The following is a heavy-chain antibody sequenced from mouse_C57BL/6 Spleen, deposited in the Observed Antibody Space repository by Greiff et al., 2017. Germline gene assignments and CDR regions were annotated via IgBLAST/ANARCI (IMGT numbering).Heavy chain of an antibody. CDR1: GFNIKDDY. CDR3: TFITTVVGFGG. Sequence: VQLQQSGAELVRPGASVKLSCTASGFNIKDDYMHWVKQRPEQGLEWIGWIDPENGDTEYASKFQGKATITADTSSNTAYLQLSSLTSEDTAVYYCTFITTVVGFGGWGTGTTVTVAS. D-gene: IGHD1-1*01. CDR2: IDPENGDT. V-gene: IGHV14-4*01. J-gene: IGHJ1*03.